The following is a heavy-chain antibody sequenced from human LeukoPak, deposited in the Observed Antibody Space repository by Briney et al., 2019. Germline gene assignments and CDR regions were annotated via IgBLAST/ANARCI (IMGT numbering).Heavy chain of an antibody. Sequence: GGSLRLSCAASGFTVSSIYMSWVRQAPGKGLEWGSVIYSGGSTYYADSVKGRFTISRDNSKNTLYLQMNSLRAEDTAVYDCARAWYRFGQFDYWGQGTLVTVSS. D-gene: IGHD3/OR15-3a*01. V-gene: IGHV3-53*01. CDR2: IYSGGST. CDR3: ARAWYRFGQFDY. J-gene: IGHJ4*02. CDR1: GFTVSSIY.